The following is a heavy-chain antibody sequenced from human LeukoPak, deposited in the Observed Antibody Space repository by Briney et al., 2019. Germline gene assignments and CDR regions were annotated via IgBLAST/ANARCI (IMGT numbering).Heavy chain of an antibody. CDR1: GASISSYY. D-gene: IGHD1-1*01. J-gene: IGHJ4*02. CDR2: IYTTGST. CDR3: ARAKQLEKFYFDY. V-gene: IGHV4-4*07. Sequence: SETLSLTCTVSGASISSYYWSWIRQSAGKGLEWIGHIYTTGSTNYNPSFKSRVTVSVDRSKNQFSLKLSSVTAADTAVYYRARAKQLEKFYFDYWGRGTLVTVSS.